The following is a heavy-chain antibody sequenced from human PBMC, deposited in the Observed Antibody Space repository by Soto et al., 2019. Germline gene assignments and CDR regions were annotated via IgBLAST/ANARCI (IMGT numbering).Heavy chain of an antibody. J-gene: IGHJ5*02. D-gene: IGHD3-16*01. CDR2: IKEDGSET. CDR3: VRDWA. Sequence: EVQLVESGGGLVQPGGSLRLSCAASGFTFSDFWMSWVRQAPGKGLEWVANIKEDGSETDYVDSVKGRFTISRDNARNSLDLQMGSLRAEDTAVYYCVRDWAWGQGTLVTVSS. CDR1: GFTFSDFW. V-gene: IGHV3-7*05.